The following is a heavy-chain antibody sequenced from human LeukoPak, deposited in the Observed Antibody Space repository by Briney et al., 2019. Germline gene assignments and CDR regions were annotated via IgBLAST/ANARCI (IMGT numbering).Heavy chain of an antibody. D-gene: IGHD2-8*01. CDR2: ISGSGAFT. CDR3: ARMDALDI. Sequence: GGSLRLSCAASGFTFNTYAMSWVRQAPGKGLEWVSTISGSGAFTKYADSVTGRFTISRDNSRNTLYLQLNSLRAEDTAVYYCARMDALDIWGQGTMVTVSS. V-gene: IGHV3-23*01. CDR1: GFTFNTYA. J-gene: IGHJ3*02.